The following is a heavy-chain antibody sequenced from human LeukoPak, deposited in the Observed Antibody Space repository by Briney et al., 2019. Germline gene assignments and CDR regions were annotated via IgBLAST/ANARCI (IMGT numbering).Heavy chain of an antibody. CDR2: ISYDGSNK. D-gene: IGHD3-22*01. J-gene: IGHJ6*02. CDR3: ASSPRSGYYYDPYYYYGMDV. CDR1: GFTFSSYA. Sequence: GGSLRLSCAASGFTFSSYAMHWVRQAPGEGLEWVAVISYDGSNKYYADSVKGRFTISRDNSKNTLYLQMNSLRAEDTAVYYCASSPRSGYYYDPYYYYGMDVWGQGTTVTVSS. V-gene: IGHV3-30*04.